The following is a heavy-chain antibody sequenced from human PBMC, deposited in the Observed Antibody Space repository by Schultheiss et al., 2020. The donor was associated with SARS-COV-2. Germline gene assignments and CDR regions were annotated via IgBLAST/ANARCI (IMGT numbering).Heavy chain of an antibody. CDR1: GGSISGYY. Sequence: SETLSLTCTVSGGSISGYYWSWVRQPAGKGLEWIGRIYSTGTTNYNPSLESRVTMSVDTSKNQFSLKLSSVTAADTAVYYCARERGPYGDYENWFDPWGQGTLVTVSS. CDR3: ARERGPYGDYENWFDP. V-gene: IGHV4-4*07. CDR2: IYSTGTT. D-gene: IGHD4-17*01. J-gene: IGHJ5*02.